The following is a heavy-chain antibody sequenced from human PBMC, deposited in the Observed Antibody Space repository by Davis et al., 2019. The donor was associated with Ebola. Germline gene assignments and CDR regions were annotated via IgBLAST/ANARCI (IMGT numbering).Heavy chain of an antibody. Sequence: MPSETLSPTCALSGGSLSSGAWSWIRHPPGKGLEWIGYMYNSGRSDYNPSLKSRVTISLDMSKNQVSLKLNSVTAADTAVYYCARDVSLWGRGTLVTDSS. CDR1: GGSLSSGA. CDR3: ARDVSL. CDR2: MYNSGRS. D-gene: IGHD2/OR15-2a*01. J-gene: IGHJ2*01. V-gene: IGHV4-30-4*07.